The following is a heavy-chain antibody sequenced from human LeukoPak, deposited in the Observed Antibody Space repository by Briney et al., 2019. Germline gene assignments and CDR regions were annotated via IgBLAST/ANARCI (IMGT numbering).Heavy chain of an antibody. D-gene: IGHD3-9*01. J-gene: IGHJ4*02. Sequence: SETLSLTCAVYGGSFSGYYWSWIRQPPGKGLEWIGEINHSGSTNYNPSLKSRVTISVDTSKNQFSLKLSSVTAADTAVYYCAGRVLTGYGTFDYWGQGTLVTVSS. V-gene: IGHV4-34*01. CDR1: GGSFSGYY. CDR2: INHSGST. CDR3: AGRVLTGYGTFDY.